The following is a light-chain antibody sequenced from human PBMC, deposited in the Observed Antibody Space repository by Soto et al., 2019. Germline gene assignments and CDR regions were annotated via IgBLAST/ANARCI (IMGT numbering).Light chain of an antibody. CDR3: QHFNSYPWT. CDR1: QSISSW. J-gene: IGKJ1*01. V-gene: IGKV1-5*03. Sequence: DIQMTQSPSTLSASVGDRVTITCRASQSISSWLAWCQQKPGKAPKLLINKASSLESGVPSRFSGSGSGTEFTLTISSLQPDDFATYYCQHFNSYPWTFGQGTKVDIK. CDR2: KAS.